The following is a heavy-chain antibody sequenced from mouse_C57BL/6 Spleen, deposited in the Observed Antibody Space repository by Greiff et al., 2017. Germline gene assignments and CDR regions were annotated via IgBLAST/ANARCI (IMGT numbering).Heavy chain of an antibody. CDR1: GYTFTSYW. J-gene: IGHJ4*01. V-gene: IGHV1-64*01. D-gene: IGHD1-1*01. CDR2: IHPNSGST. Sequence: VQLQQPGAELVKPGASVKLSCKASGYTFTSYWMHWVKQRPGQGLEWIGMIHPNSGSTNYNEKFKSKATLTVDKSSSTAYMQLSSLTSEDSAVYYCARQRLRSNYYAMDYWGQGTSVTVSS. CDR3: ARQRLRSNYYAMDY.